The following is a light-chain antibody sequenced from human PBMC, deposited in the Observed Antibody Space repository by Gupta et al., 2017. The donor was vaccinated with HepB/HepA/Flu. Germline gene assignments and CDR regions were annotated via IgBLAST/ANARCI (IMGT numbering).Light chain of an antibody. CDR1: QNILTW. V-gene: IGKV1-5*03. CDR3: HQDDRSPGT. J-gene: IGKJ1*01. CDR2: KAS. Sequence: DIHMTQSPSTLSASVVDRVTITCRASQNILTWLAWYQHKPGKAPRLLIYKASKVESGVPSRFSGSGSGTEFTLTISSRQPDDFAIYYCHQDDRSPGTFDLGTKLEIK.